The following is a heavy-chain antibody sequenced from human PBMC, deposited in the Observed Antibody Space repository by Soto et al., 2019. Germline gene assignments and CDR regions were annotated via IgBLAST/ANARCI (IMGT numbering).Heavy chain of an antibody. D-gene: IGHD3-16*02. CDR3: AKASTYEYVWGSFRYYFDH. J-gene: IGHJ4*02. V-gene: IGHV3-23*04. CDR2: ISGSGDRT. Sequence: EEHLVESGGGLVQPGGSLRLSCAASGFSFNIYAMSWVRQAPGKGLEWVSGISGSGDRTHYVDSVKGRFTISRDNVKNTLYLQMNSLRAEDTAVYYCAKASTYEYVWGSFRYYFDHWGQGALVTVSS. CDR1: GFSFNIYA.